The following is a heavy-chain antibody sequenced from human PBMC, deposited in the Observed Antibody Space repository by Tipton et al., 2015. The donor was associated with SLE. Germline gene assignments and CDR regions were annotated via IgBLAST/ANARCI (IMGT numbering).Heavy chain of an antibody. V-gene: IGHV4-31*03. D-gene: IGHD1-26*01. CDR3: AGGSSSPVYF. Sequence: TLSLTCTVSGGSISSSCYYWSWIRQHPGKGLEWIGYIYYSGSTYYNPSLKSRITIAIDTSNNQFSLRLISVTAADTAIYYCAGGSSSPVYFWGQGRLVTVSS. CDR2: IYYSGST. CDR1: GGSISSSCYY. J-gene: IGHJ4*02.